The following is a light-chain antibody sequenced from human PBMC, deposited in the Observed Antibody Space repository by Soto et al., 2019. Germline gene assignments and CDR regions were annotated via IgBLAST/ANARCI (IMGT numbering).Light chain of an antibody. V-gene: IGKV3-15*01. J-gene: IGKJ1*01. CDR2: GAS. CDR3: QQYDNWPPWT. CDR1: QSVGTY. Sequence: EIVMTQSPATLSVSPGERATLSCKARQSVGTYLPWYQQQPGQAPRLLIYGASTRATGVPARFSGGGSGTEFTLAISSLQSEDFAINHCQQYDNWPPWTFRQGTKAEIK.